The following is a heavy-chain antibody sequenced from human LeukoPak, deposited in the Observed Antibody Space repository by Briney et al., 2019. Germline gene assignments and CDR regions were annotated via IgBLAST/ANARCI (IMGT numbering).Heavy chain of an antibody. J-gene: IGHJ4*02. CDR1: GYGFTSYW. CDR2: IYPGDSDI. D-gene: IGHD3-22*01. Sequence: GESLKISCKGSGYGFTSYWIGWVRQMPGKGLEWMGIIYPGDSDIRYSPSFQGQVTISADKSISTAYLQWSSLKASDTAMYYCARHRNYDSSGYFGSAIDYWGQGTLVTVSS. CDR3: ARHRNYDSSGYFGSAIDY. V-gene: IGHV5-51*01.